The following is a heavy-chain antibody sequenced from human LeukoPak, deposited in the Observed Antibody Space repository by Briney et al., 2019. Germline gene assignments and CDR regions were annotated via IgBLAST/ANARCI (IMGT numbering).Heavy chain of an antibody. V-gene: IGHV3-23*01. D-gene: IGHD6-19*01. CDR1: GFTFSSYA. CDR2: ISFSGNTI. Sequence: PGGSLRLSCAASGFTFSSYAMSWVRQAPGKGLEWVSDISFSGNTIYYADSVKGRFTISRDNSKNTLYLQMNSLRVEDTAIYYCAKGYSSGWYEKLPDYWGQGTLVTVSS. J-gene: IGHJ4*02. CDR3: AKGYSSGWYEKLPDY.